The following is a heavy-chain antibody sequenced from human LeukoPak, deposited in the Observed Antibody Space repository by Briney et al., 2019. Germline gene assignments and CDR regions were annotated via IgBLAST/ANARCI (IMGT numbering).Heavy chain of an antibody. D-gene: IGHD3-3*01. Sequence: SVKASCKASGGTFSSYAISWVRQAPGQGLEWMGRIIPIFGTANYAQKFQGRVTITTDESTSTAYMELSSLRSEDTAVYYCARVFYDFWSGYEYDAFDIWGQGTMVTVSS. CDR3: ARVFYDFWSGYEYDAFDI. J-gene: IGHJ3*02. V-gene: IGHV1-69*05. CDR1: GGTFSSYA. CDR2: IIPIFGTA.